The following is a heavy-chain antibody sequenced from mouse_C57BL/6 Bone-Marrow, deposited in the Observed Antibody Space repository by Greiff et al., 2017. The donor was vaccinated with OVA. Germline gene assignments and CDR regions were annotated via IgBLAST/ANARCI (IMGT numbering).Heavy chain of an antibody. Sequence: EVQLQESGGGLVKPGGSLKLSCAASGFTFSDYGMHWVRQAPEKGLEWVAYISSGSSTIYYADTVKGRFTISRDNAKNTLVLQMTSLRSEDTAMYYWARNTLLLRWDAMDYWGQGTSVTVSS. CDR2: ISSGSSTI. CDR1: GFTFSDYG. V-gene: IGHV5-17*01. J-gene: IGHJ4*01. CDR3: ARNTLLLRWDAMDY. D-gene: IGHD1-1*01.